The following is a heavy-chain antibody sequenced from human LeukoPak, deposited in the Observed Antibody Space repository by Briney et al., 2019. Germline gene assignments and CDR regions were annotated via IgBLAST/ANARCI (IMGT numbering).Heavy chain of an antibody. CDR1: EFAFSTYN. V-gene: IGHV3-48*02. CDR2: ISTGSSTT. CDR3: ARVAAGYSVNYFDY. Sequence: GSLRLSCAASEFAFSTYNMNWVRQAPGKGLEWVSYISTGSSTTYYADSVKGRFTISRDNVKNSLYLQMNSLRDEDTAVYYCARVAAGYSVNYFDYWGQGTLVTVSS. D-gene: IGHD4-23*01. J-gene: IGHJ4*02.